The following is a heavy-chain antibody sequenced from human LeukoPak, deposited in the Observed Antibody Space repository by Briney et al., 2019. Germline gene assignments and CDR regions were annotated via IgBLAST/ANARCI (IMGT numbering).Heavy chain of an antibody. CDR2: IIPILGIA. CDR3: ARDLGNYYESLCYFDY. J-gene: IGHJ4*02. D-gene: IGHD3-22*01. V-gene: IGHV1-69*04. CDR1: GGTFSSYA. Sequence: SVKVSCKAPGGTFSSYAISWVRQAPGQGLEWMGRIIPILGIANYAQKFQGRVTITADKSTSTAYMELSSLRSEDTAVYYCARDLGNYYESLCYFDYWGQGTLVTVSS.